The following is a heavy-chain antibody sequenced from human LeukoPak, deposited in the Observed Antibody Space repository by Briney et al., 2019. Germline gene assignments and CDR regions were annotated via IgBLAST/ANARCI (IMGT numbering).Heavy chain of an antibody. J-gene: IGHJ6*02. CDR3: ARAKLGYCSGGSCYSAYYYYYGMDV. Sequence: GGSLRLSCAASGFTFSSYSMNWVRQAPGKGLEWVSYISSSSSTIYYADSVKGRFTISRDNAKNSLHLQMNSLRAEDTAVYYCARAKLGYCSGGSCYSAYYYYYGMDVWGQGTTVTVSS. CDR2: ISSSSSTI. CDR1: GFTFSSYS. V-gene: IGHV3-48*01. D-gene: IGHD2-15*01.